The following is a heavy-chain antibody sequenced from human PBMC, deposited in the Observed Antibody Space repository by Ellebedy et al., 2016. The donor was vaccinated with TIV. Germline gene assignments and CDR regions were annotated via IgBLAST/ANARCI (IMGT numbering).Heavy chain of an antibody. CDR1: GFTFSSYW. J-gene: IGHJ4*02. D-gene: IGHD3-22*01. CDR2: INSDGTSL. V-gene: IGHV3-74*01. Sequence: GGSLRLXXAASGFTFSSYWMHWVRQVPGKGLVWVSRINSDGTSLSYADSVQGRFTISRDNAKNTLYLQMNSLRAEDSAVYHCARAVWNYYDSSGSGYWGQGTLVTVSS. CDR3: ARAVWNYYDSSGSGY.